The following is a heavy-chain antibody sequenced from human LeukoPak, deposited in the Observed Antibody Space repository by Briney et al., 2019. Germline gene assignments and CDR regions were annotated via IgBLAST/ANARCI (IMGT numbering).Heavy chain of an antibody. CDR3: ARIVPGIAAAGFDY. D-gene: IGHD6-13*01. V-gene: IGHV1-46*01. CDR1: GYTFTSYY. J-gene: IGHJ4*02. CDR2: INPNGGTT. Sequence: ASVKVSCKASGYTFTSYYIHWVRQAPGQGLEWMGIINPNGGTTSYARKFQGRVSMTRDTSTSTVYMDLSSLKSEDTAVYYCARIVPGIAAAGFDYWGQGTLVTVSS.